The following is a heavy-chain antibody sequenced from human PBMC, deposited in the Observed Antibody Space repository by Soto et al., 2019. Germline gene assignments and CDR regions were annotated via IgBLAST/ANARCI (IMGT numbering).Heavy chain of an antibody. CDR1: GFTFSSYA. CDR3: ASMIVVVISWGWFDP. Sequence: GGSLRLSCAASGFTFSSYAMSWVRQAPGKGLEWVSAISGSGGSTYYADSVKGRFTISRDNSKNTLYLQMNSLRAEDTAVYYCASMIVVVISWGWFDPWGQGTLVTVSS. D-gene: IGHD3-22*01. V-gene: IGHV3-23*01. J-gene: IGHJ5*02. CDR2: ISGSGGST.